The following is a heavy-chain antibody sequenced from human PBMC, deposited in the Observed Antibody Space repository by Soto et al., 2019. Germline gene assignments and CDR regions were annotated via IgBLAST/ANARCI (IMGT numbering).Heavy chain of an antibody. V-gene: IGHV4-59*01. J-gene: IGHJ4*02. CDR3: ASGLDYGTFDY. CDR2: IYYSGST. CDR1: GGSISSYY. D-gene: IGHD4-17*01. Sequence: PSETLSLTCTVSGGSISSYYWSWIRQPPGKGLEWIGYIYYSGSTNYNPSLKSRVTISVDTSENQFSLKLSSVTAADTAVYYCASGLDYGTFDYWGQGTLVTVSS.